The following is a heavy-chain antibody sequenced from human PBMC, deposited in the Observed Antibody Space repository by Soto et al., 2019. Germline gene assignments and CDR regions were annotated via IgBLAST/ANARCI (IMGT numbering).Heavy chain of an antibody. V-gene: IGHV1-3*01. Sequence: GASVKVSCKASGYTFTSYAMHWVRQAPGQRLEWMGWINAGNGNTKYSQKFQGRVTITRDTSASTAYMELSSLRSEDTAVYYCARGLGTYYDFWSGYPEYYYYGMDVWGQGTTVTVSS. CDR3: ARGLGTYYDFWSGYPEYYYYGMDV. D-gene: IGHD3-3*01. CDR2: INAGNGNT. J-gene: IGHJ6*02. CDR1: GYTFTSYA.